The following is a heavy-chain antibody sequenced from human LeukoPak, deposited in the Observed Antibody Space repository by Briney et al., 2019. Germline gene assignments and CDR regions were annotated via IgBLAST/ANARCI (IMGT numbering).Heavy chain of an antibody. CDR2: INPSGGST. D-gene: IGHD2-2*01. J-gene: IGHJ4*02. V-gene: IGHV1-46*01. Sequence: ASVKVSCKASGYTFTGYYMHWVRQAPGQGLEWMGIINPSGGSTSYAQKFQGRVTMTRDTSTSTVYMELSSLRSEDTAVYYCARDLHIVVVPAANYFDYWGQGTLVTVSS. CDR3: ARDLHIVVVPAANYFDY. CDR1: GYTFTGYY.